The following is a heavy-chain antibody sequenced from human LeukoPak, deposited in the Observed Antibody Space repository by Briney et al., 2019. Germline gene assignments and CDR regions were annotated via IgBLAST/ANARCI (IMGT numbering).Heavy chain of an antibody. CDR1: GGSISSSSYY. CDR2: IYYSGST. CDR3: ARVRTPGSGHPPLRLRSYYYYYYMDV. Sequence: SETLSLTCTVSGGSISSSSYYWGWIRQPPGKGLEWIGSIYYSGSTYYNPSLKSRVTISVDTSKNQFSLKLSSVTAADTAVYYCARVRTPGSGHPPLRLRSYYYYYYMDVWGKGTTVTVSS. V-gene: IGHV4-39*07. J-gene: IGHJ6*03. D-gene: IGHD6-19*01.